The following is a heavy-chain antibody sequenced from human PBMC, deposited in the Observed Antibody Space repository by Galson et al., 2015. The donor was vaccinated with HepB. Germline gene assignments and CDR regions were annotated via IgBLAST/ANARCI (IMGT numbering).Heavy chain of an antibody. J-gene: IGHJ5*01. CDR2: ISGSGEYT. CDR1: GFTFRRYA. D-gene: IGHD5-18*01. Sequence: SLRLSCAASGFTFRRYALSWVRQAPGKGLEWVSFISGSGEYTYYPDSVKGRSTISRDNSKNTLYLQMNSLRAEDTAIYYCAKDSTMVTLGWFDSWGQGTLVTVSS. V-gene: IGHV3-23*01. CDR3: AKDSTMVTLGWFDS.